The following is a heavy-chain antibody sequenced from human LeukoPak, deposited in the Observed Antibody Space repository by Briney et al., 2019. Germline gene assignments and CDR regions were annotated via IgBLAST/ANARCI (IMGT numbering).Heavy chain of an antibody. CDR2: IIPIFGTA. J-gene: IGHJ5*02. Sequence: VKVSCKASGGTLSSYAISWVRQAPGQGLEWMGGIIPIFGTANYAQKFQGRVTITADESTSTAYMELSSLRSEDTAVYYCARGPPEYSSSFAPYNWFDPWGQGTLVTVSS. D-gene: IGHD6-6*01. CDR3: ARGPPEYSSSFAPYNWFDP. CDR1: GGTLSSYA. V-gene: IGHV1-69*01.